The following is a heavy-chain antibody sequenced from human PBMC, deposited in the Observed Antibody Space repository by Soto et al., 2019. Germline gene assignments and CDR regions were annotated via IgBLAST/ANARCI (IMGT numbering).Heavy chain of an antibody. CDR2: INGGAGHA. J-gene: IGHJ3*02. CDR3: ARFWHGDFRLEI. D-gene: IGHD4-17*01. CDR1: GYTFAAYE. V-gene: IGHV1-3*01. Sequence: QVQFVQSGAEVKKPGASVKVSCETSGYTFAAYELPWVRQAPGQSLEWMGWINGGAGHAEFSPRFQNRITITRDTSATAAYMELSSLRSEDTAVYYCARFWHGDFRLEIWGQGTMITVS.